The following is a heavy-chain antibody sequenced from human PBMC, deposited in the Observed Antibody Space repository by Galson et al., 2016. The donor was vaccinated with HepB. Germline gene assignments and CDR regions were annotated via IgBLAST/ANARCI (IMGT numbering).Heavy chain of an antibody. Sequence: SLRLSCAASGFSFSNYVIHWVRQAPGKGLEWAALISYDESSDYADSVKGRFTISRDNSKNTVYLQMNTLRAEDTGVYFCARGRKTGVLVYGTGYYGMDVWGKGTTVTASS. V-gene: IGHV3-30-3*01. D-gene: IGHD2-8*02. CDR2: ISYDESSD. CDR1: GFSFSNYV. J-gene: IGHJ6*04. CDR3: ARGRKTGVLVYGTGYYGMDV.